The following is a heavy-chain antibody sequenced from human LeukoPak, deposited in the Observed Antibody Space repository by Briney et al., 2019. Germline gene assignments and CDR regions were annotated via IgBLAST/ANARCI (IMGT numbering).Heavy chain of an antibody. Sequence: HEASVKVSCKASGGTFSSYAISWVRQAPGQGLEWMGRIIPILGIANYAQKFQGRVTITADKSTSTAYMELSSLRSEDTAVYYCARARMVRGVITNHDYYYYYMDVWGKGTTVTVSS. D-gene: IGHD3-10*01. V-gene: IGHV1-69*04. CDR1: GGTFSSYA. CDR2: IIPILGIA. J-gene: IGHJ6*03. CDR3: ARARMVRGVITNHDYYYYYMDV.